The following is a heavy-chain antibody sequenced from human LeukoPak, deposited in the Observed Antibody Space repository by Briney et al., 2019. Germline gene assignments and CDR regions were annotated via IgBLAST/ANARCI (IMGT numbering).Heavy chain of an antibody. D-gene: IGHD3-3*01. V-gene: IGHV3-15*01. CDR1: RFTFSNAW. J-gene: IGHJ4*02. Sequence: GGSLRLSCAASRFTFSNAWMSWVRQAPGKGLEWVGRIKSKTDSGTTDYAAPVKGRFTISRDDSKNTLYLQMNSLKTEDTAVYYCTTDIHYDFWSGYYTGESYFDYWGQGTLVTVSS. CDR3: TTDIHYDFWSGYYTGESYFDY. CDR2: IKSKTDSGTT.